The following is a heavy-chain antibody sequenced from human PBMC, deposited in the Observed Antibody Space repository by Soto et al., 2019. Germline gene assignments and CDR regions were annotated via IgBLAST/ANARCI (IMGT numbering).Heavy chain of an antibody. J-gene: IGHJ4*02. D-gene: IGHD3-10*01. CDR1: GFSFGSYW. CDR3: ARDRGWQTFDY. V-gene: IGHV3-7*03. Sequence: EVHLAESGGALVQPGGSLRLSCAASGFSFGSYWMSWVRQAPGKKPERVANINDGGSETYYMDSVKGRFIISRDNAKNSVYLQMNSLRAEDTAVYYCARDRGWQTFDYWGQGTLVTVSS. CDR2: INDGGSET.